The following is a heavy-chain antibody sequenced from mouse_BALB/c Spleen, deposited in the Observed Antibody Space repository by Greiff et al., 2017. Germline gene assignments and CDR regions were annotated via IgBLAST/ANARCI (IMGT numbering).Heavy chain of an antibody. Sequence: QVQLQQPGAELVKPGASVKMSCKASGYTFTSYWMHWVKQRPGQGLEWIGVIDPSDSYTSYNQKFKGKATLTVDTSSSTAYMQLSSLTSEDSAVYYCTRLLLDYWGQGTTLTVSS. CDR1: GYTFTSYW. D-gene: IGHD1-1*01. J-gene: IGHJ2*01. CDR2: IDPSDSYT. CDR3: TRLLLDY. V-gene: IGHV1S127*01.